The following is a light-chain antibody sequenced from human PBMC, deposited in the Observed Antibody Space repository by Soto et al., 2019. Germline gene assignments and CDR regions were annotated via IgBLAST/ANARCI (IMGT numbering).Light chain of an antibody. J-gene: IGKJ5*01. CDR3: QQYDDWPTIT. Sequence: EVVMEQSPATLSVSPGERATLSCRASQDVGSYLAWYQQKPGQGPRLLIHGASTRARGVPARFSASGSGTEFTLTISSLQSEDFAVYYCQQYDDWPTITFGQGTRLEIK. CDR2: GAS. CDR1: QDVGSY. V-gene: IGKV3D-15*01.